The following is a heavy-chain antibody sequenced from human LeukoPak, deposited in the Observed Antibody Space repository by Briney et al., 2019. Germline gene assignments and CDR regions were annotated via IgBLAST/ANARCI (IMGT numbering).Heavy chain of an antibody. V-gene: IGHV4-59*08. J-gene: IGHJ4*02. CDR3: ARRYSSSWYVEGYFDY. CDR1: GGSISNYY. D-gene: IGHD6-13*01. CDR2: IYSSGST. Sequence: PSETLSLTCTVSGGSISNYYWSWIRQPPGKGLERIGYIYSSGSTDYNPSLKSRVTISVDTSKKQFSLMLSSVTAADTAVYYCARRYSSSWYVEGYFDYWGQGTLVTVSS.